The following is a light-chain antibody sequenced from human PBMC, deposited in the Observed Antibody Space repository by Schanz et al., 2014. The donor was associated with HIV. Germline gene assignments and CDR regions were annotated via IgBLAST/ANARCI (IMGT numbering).Light chain of an antibody. CDR3: ATWDDSLEGWV. CDR2: ANN. CDR1: TSNIRGNT. J-gene: IGLJ3*02. Sequence: QSVLTQPPSASGTPGQRVTISCSGGTSNIRGNTVNWYQQLPGAAPNLLMYANNQRASGVPDRFSGSQSGTSASLAISGLQSEDESDFFCATWDDSLEGWVFGGGTKLTVL. V-gene: IGLV1-44*01.